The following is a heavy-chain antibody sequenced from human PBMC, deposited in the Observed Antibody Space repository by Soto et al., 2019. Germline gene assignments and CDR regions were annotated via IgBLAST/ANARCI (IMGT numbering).Heavy chain of an antibody. Sequence: SETLSLTCAVYGGSFSCYYWIWIRQPPGKGLEWIGEINHSGSTNYNPSLKSRVTISVDTSKNQFSLKLSSVTAADTAVYYCAREAFLVGATGHLYYYGMDVWGQGTTVTVSS. V-gene: IGHV4-34*01. D-gene: IGHD1-26*01. CDR2: INHSGST. CDR1: GGSFSCYY. J-gene: IGHJ6*02. CDR3: AREAFLVGATGHLYYYGMDV.